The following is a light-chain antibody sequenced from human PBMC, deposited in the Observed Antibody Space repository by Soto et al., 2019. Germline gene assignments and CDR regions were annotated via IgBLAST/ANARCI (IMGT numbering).Light chain of an antibody. J-gene: IGLJ1*01. CDR3: CSYTTSSTYV. CDR1: SSDVGGYNY. Sequence: QSVLTQPASVSGSPGRSITISCTGTSSDVGGYNYVSWYQQHPGKAPKFMIYDVSNRPSGVSNRFSGSKSGNTASLTISGLQAEDEADYYCCSYTTSSTYVFGTGTKVTVL. CDR2: DVS. V-gene: IGLV2-14*01.